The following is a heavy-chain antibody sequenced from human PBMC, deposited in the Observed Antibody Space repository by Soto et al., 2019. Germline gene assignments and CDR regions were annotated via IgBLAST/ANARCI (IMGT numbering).Heavy chain of an antibody. CDR1: GFTFDDYG. D-gene: IGHD3-10*01. CDR3: ARSGEFSASDYFGF. Sequence: PGGSLRLSCGASGFTFDDYGMHWVRQAPGKGLEWVSSISWNSGRIGYADSEKGRFTISRDNVKNSLYLQMNSLRAEDTALYYCARSGEFSASDYFGFWGQGTLVTVSS. CDR2: ISWNSGRI. J-gene: IGHJ4*02. V-gene: IGHV3-9*01.